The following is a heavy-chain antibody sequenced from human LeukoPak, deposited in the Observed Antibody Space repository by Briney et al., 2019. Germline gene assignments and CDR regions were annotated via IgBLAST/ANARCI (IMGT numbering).Heavy chain of an antibody. CDR2: ISAYNGNT. D-gene: IGHD2-2*01. CDR1: GYTFTNYG. V-gene: IGHV1-18*01. Sequence: ASVKVSCKASGYTFTNYGITWVRQAPGQGLEWMGWISAYNGNTRYAQKFQGRVTMTTDTSTSTAYLELRRLRSDDTAIYYCARDYSHYCSSTSCSFYFDYWGQGTLVTVSS. CDR3: ARDYSHYCSSTSCSFYFDY. J-gene: IGHJ4*02.